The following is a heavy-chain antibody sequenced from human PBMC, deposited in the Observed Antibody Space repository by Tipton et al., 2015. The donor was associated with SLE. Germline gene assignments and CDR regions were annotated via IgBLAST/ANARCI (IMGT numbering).Heavy chain of an antibody. CDR3: ARDCSPGYCSGGSCYSLWYFDL. Sequence: LRLSCTVSGGSISSGSYYWSWIRQPAGKGLEWIGRIYTSGSTNYNPSLKSRVTISVDTSKNQFSLKLSSVTAADTAVYYCARDCSPGYCSGGSCYSLWYFDLWGRGTLVTVSS. CDR2: IYTSGST. J-gene: IGHJ2*01. CDR1: GGSISSGSYY. D-gene: IGHD2-15*01. V-gene: IGHV4-61*02.